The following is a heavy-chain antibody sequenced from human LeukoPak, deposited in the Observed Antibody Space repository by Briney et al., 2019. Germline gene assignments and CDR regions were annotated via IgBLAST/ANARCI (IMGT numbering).Heavy chain of an antibody. CDR2: ISGSGGTT. J-gene: IGHJ4*02. D-gene: IGHD3-10*01. Sequence: PGGSLRLSCAASGFTFGSYAMSWVRQAPGKGLEWVSAISGSGGTTYHADSVKGRFTISRDNSKNTLYLQMNSLRAEDTAVCYCAKDRTVWFGEFHYFDYWGQGTLVTVSS. CDR3: AKDRTVWFGEFHYFDY. CDR1: GFTFGSYA. V-gene: IGHV3-23*01.